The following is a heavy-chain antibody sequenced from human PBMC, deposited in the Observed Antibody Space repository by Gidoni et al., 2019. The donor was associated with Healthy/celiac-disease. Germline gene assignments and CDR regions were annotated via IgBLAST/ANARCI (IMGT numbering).Heavy chain of an antibody. D-gene: IGHD2-2*01. J-gene: IGHJ3*02. CDR2: IIGSGGST. CDR3: ANQGYCSSTSCFDAFDI. V-gene: IGHV3-23*04. CDR1: GFPFSSYA. Sequence: EVQLVESGGGLVQPGGSLRLSCAASGFPFSSYAMSWVRQAPGKGLEWVSAIIGSGGSTYYADSVKGRFTISRDNSKNTLYLQMNSLRAEDTAVYYCANQGYCSSTSCFDAFDIWGQGTMVTVSS.